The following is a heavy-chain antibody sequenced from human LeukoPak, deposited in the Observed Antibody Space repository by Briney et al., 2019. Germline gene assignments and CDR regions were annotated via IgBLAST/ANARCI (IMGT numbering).Heavy chain of an antibody. D-gene: IGHD3-9*01. Sequence: NPSETLSLTCTVSGGSISSYYWSWIRQPAGKGLEWIGRIYTSGSTNYNPSLKSRVTMSVDTSKNQFSLKLSSVTAADTAVYYCARDRGGGTWYDILTGYYPHDYYYYYMDVWGKGTTVTISS. CDR3: ARDRGGGTWYDILTGYYPHDYYYYYMDV. CDR1: GGSISSYY. J-gene: IGHJ6*03. CDR2: IYTSGST. V-gene: IGHV4-4*07.